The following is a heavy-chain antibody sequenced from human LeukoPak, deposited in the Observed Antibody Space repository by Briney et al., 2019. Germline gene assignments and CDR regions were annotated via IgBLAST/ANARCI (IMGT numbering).Heavy chain of an antibody. D-gene: IGHD2-15*01. V-gene: IGHV1-18*01. CDR2: ISTYNGNT. CDR3: ARGQDIVVVVAATPGWYYFDY. CDR1: GGTFSSYG. J-gene: IGHJ4*02. Sequence: ASVKVSCKASGGTFSSYGISWVRQAPGQGLEWMGWISTYNGNTNYAQKLQGRVTMTTDTSTSTAYMELRSLRSDDTAAYYCARGQDIVVVVAATPGWYYFDYWGQGTLVTVSS.